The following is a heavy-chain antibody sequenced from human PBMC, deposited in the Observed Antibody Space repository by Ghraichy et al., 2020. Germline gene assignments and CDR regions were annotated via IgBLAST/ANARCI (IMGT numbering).Heavy chain of an antibody. CDR2: TYYRSKWYS. V-gene: IGHV6-1*01. CDR3: ARDGQYSGYDWDY. Sequence: SQTLSLTCAISGDSVSRNGPTWNWLRQSPSRGLEWLGRTYYRSKWYSDYATSVKSRISISPDTSKNQFSLQLNSVTPEDTAVYYCARDGQYSGYDWDYWGLGTLVTVSS. J-gene: IGHJ4*02. CDR1: GDSVSRNGPT. D-gene: IGHD5-12*01.